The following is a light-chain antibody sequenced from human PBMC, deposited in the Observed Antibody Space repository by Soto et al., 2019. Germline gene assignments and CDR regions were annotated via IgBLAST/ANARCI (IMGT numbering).Light chain of an antibody. CDR1: QSVDNY. CDR3: QQRSLWLT. V-gene: IGKV3-11*01. J-gene: IGKJ4*01. CDR2: DTS. Sequence: EIVLTQSPATLSLSPGDRATLSCRANQSVDNYLAWYQQKTGQAPRLLIYDTSNRATGIPARFSGSGSGTDFTLTISSLEHEDLGIYYCQQRSLWLTFGGGTKVEIK.